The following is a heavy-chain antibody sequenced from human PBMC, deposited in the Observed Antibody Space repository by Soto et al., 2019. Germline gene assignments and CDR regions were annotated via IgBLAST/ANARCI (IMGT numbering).Heavy chain of an antibody. CDR1: GGSISSYY. Sequence: SETLSLTCTVSGGSISSYYWSWIRQPPGKGLEWIGYIYYSGSTNYNPSLKSRVTISVDTSKNQFSLKLSSVTAADTAVYYCARDSGNYDSSAYYYHWFDPWGQGTLVTVSS. CDR3: ARDSGNYDSSAYYYHWFDP. CDR2: IYYSGST. V-gene: IGHV4-59*01. J-gene: IGHJ5*02. D-gene: IGHD3-22*01.